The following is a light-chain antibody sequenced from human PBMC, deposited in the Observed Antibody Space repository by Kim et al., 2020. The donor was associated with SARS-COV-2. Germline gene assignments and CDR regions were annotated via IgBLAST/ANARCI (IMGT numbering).Light chain of an antibody. CDR1: SSNIGTGYD. Sequence: QSVLTQTPSVSGAPGQRVTISCTGSSSNIGTGYDVHWYQQLPQTAPKLLIYGDSNRPSGVPDRFSGPKSGTSASLAITGLQAEDEADYYCQSYDSGLSGNVIFGGGTQLTVL. V-gene: IGLV1-40*01. CDR3: QSYDSGLSGNVI. J-gene: IGLJ2*01. CDR2: GDS.